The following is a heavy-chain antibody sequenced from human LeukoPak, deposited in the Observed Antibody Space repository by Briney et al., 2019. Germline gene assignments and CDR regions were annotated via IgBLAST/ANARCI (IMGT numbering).Heavy chain of an antibody. CDR1: GFTFTSYS. V-gene: IGHV3-23*01. J-gene: IGHJ4*02. CDR2: ISPSGDST. D-gene: IGHD6-13*01. Sequence: GGSLRLSCATSGFTFTSYSMNWVRRAPGEGLEWVAAISPSGDSTTYRDSVKGQFTISRDNSRNRLYLQMNSLRDEDTAVYYCARARGVTAAVVDYWGQGTLVTVSS. CDR3: ARARGVTAAVVDY.